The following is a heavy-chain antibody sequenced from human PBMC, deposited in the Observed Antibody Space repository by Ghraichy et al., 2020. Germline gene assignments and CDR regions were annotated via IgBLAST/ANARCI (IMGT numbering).Heavy chain of an antibody. CDR1: GGSISSGGYY. D-gene: IGHD1-1*01. Sequence: SQTLSLTCTVSGGSISSGGYYWSWIRQHPGKGLEWIGYIYYSGSTYYNPSLKSRVTISVDTSKNQFSLKLSSVTAADTAVYYCASRGYGYYYYGMDVWGQGTTVTVSS. CDR2: IYYSGST. V-gene: IGHV4-31*03. J-gene: IGHJ6*02. CDR3: ASRGYGYYYYGMDV.